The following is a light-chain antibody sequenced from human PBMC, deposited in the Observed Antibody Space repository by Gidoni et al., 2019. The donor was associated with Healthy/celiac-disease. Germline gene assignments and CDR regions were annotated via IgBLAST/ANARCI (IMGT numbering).Light chain of an antibody. CDR3: QQHYNIPRT. CDR2: WSS. J-gene: IGKJ1*01. Sequence: DIVMTQSPDSLAVSLGERATIHCKPSQSVLNSPNNKHYLAWYQQKPGQSPKLLFYWSSTRESGVPDRFSGSGSGTDFTLTISSLQAEDVAVYSCQQHYNIPRTVXXXTKVEI. CDR1: QSVLNSPNNKHY. V-gene: IGKV4-1*01.